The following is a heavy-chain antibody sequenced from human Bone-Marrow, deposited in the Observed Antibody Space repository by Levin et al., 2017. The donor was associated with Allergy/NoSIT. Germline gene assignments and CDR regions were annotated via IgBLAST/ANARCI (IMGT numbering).Heavy chain of an antibody. J-gene: IGHJ2*01. CDR2: VSANGGDT. V-gene: IGHV3-23*01. Sequence: GGSLRLSCAASEFTFNNYAMSWVRQAPGKGLEWVSTVSANGGDTFHADSVKGRFTVSRDNSKNTLFLQMNSLSDDDTAVYYCAKDGIWYSGSGRLATLGWYFDLWGRGTLVTVSS. D-gene: IGHD6-6*01. CDR3: AKDGIWYSGSGRLATLGWYFDL. CDR1: EFTFNNYA.